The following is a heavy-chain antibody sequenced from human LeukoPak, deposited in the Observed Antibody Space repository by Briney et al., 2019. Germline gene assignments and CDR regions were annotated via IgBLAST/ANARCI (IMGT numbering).Heavy chain of an antibody. CDR1: GFTFSSYS. CDR3: ARGFPACDY. Sequence: PGGSLRLSCAASGFTFSSYSMNWVRQAPGKGLEWISFISSSGSYTYYGDSLKGRFTISRDNAENSLYLQMNSLRAEDTAVYYCARGFPACDYWGQGTPVTVSS. J-gene: IGHJ4*02. V-gene: IGHV3-21*01. CDR2: ISSSGSYT.